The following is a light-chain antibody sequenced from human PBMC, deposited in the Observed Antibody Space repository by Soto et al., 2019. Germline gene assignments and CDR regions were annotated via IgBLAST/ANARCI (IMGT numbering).Light chain of an antibody. CDR2: RAS. Sequence: DIVMTQSPATLSVSPGDRATLSCRASKSISNNLAWYQQRPGQDPRLLIYRASTRATGVPARFSGSGSGTDFTLSISNLQSEDFAVYYCQHYNNWPPWTFGQGTKVEIK. V-gene: IGKV3-15*01. CDR3: QHYNNWPPWT. J-gene: IGKJ1*01. CDR1: KSISNN.